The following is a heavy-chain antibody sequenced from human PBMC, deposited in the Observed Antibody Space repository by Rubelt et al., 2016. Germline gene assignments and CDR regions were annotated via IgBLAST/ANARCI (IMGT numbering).Heavy chain of an antibody. Sequence: KPGESLKISCKGSGYSFTSYWIGWVRQMPGKGLEWMGIIYPGDSDTRYSPSFQGQVTISADKSISTAYLQWSSLKASDTAMYYCARVGYCSSTSCYPVYCDYWGQGTLVTVSS. J-gene: IGHJ4*02. V-gene: IGHV5-51*01. D-gene: IGHD2-2*01. CDR3: ARVGYCSSTSCYPVYCDY. CDR1: GYSFTSYW. CDR2: IYPGDSDT.